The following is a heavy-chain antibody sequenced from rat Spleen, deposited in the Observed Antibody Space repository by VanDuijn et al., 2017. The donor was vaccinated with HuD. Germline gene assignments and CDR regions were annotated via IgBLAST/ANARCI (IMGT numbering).Heavy chain of an antibody. CDR3: TRGYVMDA. CDR2: ISPSGGST. CDR1: GFTFSDYG. J-gene: IGHJ4*01. V-gene: IGHV5S13*01. Sequence: EVQLVESGGGLVQPGRSLKLSCAASGFTFSDYGVAWVRQAPTKGLEWVASISPSGGSTYYRDSVKGRFTISRDNAKSTQYLEMDSLRSEDTATYYCTRGYVMDAWGQGASVTVSS.